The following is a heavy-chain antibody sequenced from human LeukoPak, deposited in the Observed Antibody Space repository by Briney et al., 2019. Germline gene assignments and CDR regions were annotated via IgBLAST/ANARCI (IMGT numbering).Heavy chain of an antibody. J-gene: IGHJ3*02. CDR3: ARVSSWYRDAFDI. D-gene: IGHD6-13*01. V-gene: IGHV3-11*04. CDR1: GFIFSASY. Sequence: GGSLRLSCAASGFIFSASYMTWIRQAPGKGLEWVSYISSSGSTIYYADSVKGRFTISRDNAKNSLYLQMNSLRAEDTAVYYCARVSSWYRDAFDIWGQGTMVTVSS. CDR2: ISSSGSTI.